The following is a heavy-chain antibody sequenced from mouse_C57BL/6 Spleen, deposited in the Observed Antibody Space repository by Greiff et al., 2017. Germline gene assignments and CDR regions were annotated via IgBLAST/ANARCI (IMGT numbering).Heavy chain of an antibody. CDR1: GYTFTSYW. J-gene: IGHJ4*01. V-gene: IGHV1-55*01. CDR3: ARSYDGYYYYAMDY. D-gene: IGHD2-3*01. CDR2: IYPGSGST. Sequence: QVQLKQPGAELVKPGASVKMSCKASGYTFTSYWITWVKQRPGQGLEWIGDIYPGSGSTNYNEKFKSKATLTVDTSSSTAYMQLSSLTSEDSAVYYCARSYDGYYYYAMDYWGQGTSVTVSS.